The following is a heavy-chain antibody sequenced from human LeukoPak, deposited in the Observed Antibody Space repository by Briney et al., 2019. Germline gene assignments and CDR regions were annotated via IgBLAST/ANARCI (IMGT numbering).Heavy chain of an antibody. CDR3: ARWTTNFDY. J-gene: IGHJ4*02. D-gene: IGHD4-17*01. V-gene: IGHV3-23*01. Sequence: GGXLRLSCAASGFTISSYAMTWVRQAPGKGLEWVSHISGSGGSTYYADSVKGRFTISRDNSENTVYLQMNSLRAEDTAVYYCARWTTNFDYWGQGTLVTVSS. CDR2: ISGSGGST. CDR1: GFTISSYA.